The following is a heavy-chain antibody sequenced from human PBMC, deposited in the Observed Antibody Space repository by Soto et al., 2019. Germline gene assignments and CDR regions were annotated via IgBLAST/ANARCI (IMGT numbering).Heavy chain of an antibody. D-gene: IGHD3-3*01. J-gene: IGHJ4*02. V-gene: IGHV3-7*03. Sequence: EVQLVESGGALVQRGGSLRLSCAASGFSFGDYWMSWVRQAPGKGLEWVAHMKKDGSEKYYVDSVKGSFTVSRDNTKNSLYLQMNSLRAEDTAVYYCAKLGSGYYTGLYFDFWGQGTLVSVSS. CDR2: MKKDGSEK. CDR3: AKLGSGYYTGLYFDF. CDR1: GFSFGDYW.